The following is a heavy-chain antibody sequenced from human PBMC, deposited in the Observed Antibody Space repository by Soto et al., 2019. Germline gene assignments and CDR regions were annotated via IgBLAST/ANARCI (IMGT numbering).Heavy chain of an antibody. D-gene: IGHD1-1*01. CDR3: GSTPTGGMDV. J-gene: IGHJ6*02. CDR2: IYNSGST. V-gene: IGHV4-4*07. Sequence: PSETLSFTCTVSGGSISRYYWSWIRQPAGKGLEWIGRIYNSGSTNYNPSPKSRVTMSLDTSKNQLSLKLSSVTAADTAVYYCGSTPTGGMDVWGQGTTVTVS. CDR1: GGSISRYY.